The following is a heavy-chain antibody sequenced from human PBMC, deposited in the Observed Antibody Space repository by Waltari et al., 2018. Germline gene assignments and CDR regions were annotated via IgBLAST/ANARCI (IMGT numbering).Heavy chain of an antibody. V-gene: IGHV3-74*01. D-gene: IGHD2-8*02. CDR1: GFTFSNYW. Sequence: EEQLVESGGGLVQPGGSPSLPCSASGFTFSNYWMHWVRQAPGKGPVWVSRINSAASTTNYADSVKGRFTISRDNAKNTLYLQMDSLRVEDTAVHYCARGSPSYWALGLWGQGILVTVSS. CDR3: ARGSPSYWALGL. CDR2: INSAASTT. J-gene: IGHJ4*02.